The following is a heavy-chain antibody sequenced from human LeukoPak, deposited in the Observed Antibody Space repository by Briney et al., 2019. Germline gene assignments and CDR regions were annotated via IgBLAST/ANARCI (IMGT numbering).Heavy chain of an antibody. CDR1: GFTVSSNY. J-gene: IGHJ4*02. D-gene: IGHD3-22*01. CDR3: ARGSPGYYDSSGFDY. Sequence: GGSLRLSCAASGFTVSSNYMSWVRQAPGKGLEWVANIKQDGSEKYFVDTVKGRFTISRDNAKKSLYLQMNSLRDEYTSVYYCARGSPGYYDSSGFDYWGQGTLVTVCS. CDR2: IKQDGSEK. V-gene: IGHV3-7*01.